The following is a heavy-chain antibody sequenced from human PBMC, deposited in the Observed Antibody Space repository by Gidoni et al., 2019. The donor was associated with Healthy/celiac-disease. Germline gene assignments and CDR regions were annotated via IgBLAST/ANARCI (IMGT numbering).Heavy chain of an antibody. V-gene: IGHV3-9*01. CDR3: AKDSSSWSGQDY. CDR2: ISWKSGSI. D-gene: IGHD6-13*01. Sequence: EVQLVESGGGLVQPGRSLRLSCAASGFPFDDYAMHWVRQAPGKGLEWVSGISWKSGSIGYADSVKGRFTISRDNAKNSLYLQMNSLRAEDTALYYCAKDSSSWSGQDYWGQGTLVTVSS. J-gene: IGHJ4*02. CDR1: GFPFDDYA.